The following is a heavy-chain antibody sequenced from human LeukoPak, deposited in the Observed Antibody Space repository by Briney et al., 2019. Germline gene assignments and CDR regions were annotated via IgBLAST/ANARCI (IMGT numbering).Heavy chain of an antibody. V-gene: IGHV1-18*01. CDR1: GYTFTSYG. J-gene: IGHJ4*02. Sequence: GASVKVSCKASGYTFTSYGISWVRQAPGQGLEWMGWINAYNGNTNYAQKLQGRVTMTTDTSTSTAYMELRSLRSDDTAVYYCARELIRSDYGDYPLDYWGQGTLVTVSS. CDR3: ARELIRSDYGDYPLDY. D-gene: IGHD4-17*01. CDR2: INAYNGNT.